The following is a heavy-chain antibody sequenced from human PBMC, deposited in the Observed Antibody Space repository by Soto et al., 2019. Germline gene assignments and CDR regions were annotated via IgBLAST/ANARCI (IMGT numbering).Heavy chain of an antibody. CDR2: INPSGGYT. CDR1: GYTFTIYY. Sequence: GASVKVSCKASGYTFTIYYMNWVRQAPGQGLEWLGIINPSGGYTTYAQRFLGRVTITRDTSASIAYMDLSSLRSEDTAVYFCARELDPYYGGNSLSLDYWGQGTLVTVSS. J-gene: IGHJ4*02. V-gene: IGHV1-46*01. D-gene: IGHD4-17*01. CDR3: ARELDPYYGGNSLSLDY.